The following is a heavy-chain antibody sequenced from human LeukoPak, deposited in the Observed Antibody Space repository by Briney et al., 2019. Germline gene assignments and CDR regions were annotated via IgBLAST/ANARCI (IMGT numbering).Heavy chain of an antibody. J-gene: IGHJ6*03. V-gene: IGHV4-4*07. Sequence: SETLSLTCTVSGGSISSYYWNWIRQPAGKGLEWIGRIYTSVSTNYNPSLKSRVTMSVDTSKNQFSLNLSSVTAADTAVYYCARGVDFYYYMDVWGKGTTVTVSS. CDR3: ARGVDFYYYMDV. D-gene: IGHD2-21*01. CDR2: IYTSVST. CDR1: GGSISSYY.